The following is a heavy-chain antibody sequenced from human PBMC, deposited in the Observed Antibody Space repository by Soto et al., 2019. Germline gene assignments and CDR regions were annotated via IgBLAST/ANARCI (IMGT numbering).Heavy chain of an antibody. V-gene: IGHV1-18*01. CDR2: ISAYNGNT. CDR3: ARPASIAVADTYYFDY. Sequence: ASVKVSCKASGYTFTSYGISWVRQAPGQGLEWMGWISAYNGNTNYAQKLQGRVTMTTDTSTSTAYMELRSLRSDDTAVYYCARPASIAVADTYYFDYWGQGTPVTVYS. D-gene: IGHD6-19*01. CDR1: GYTFTSYG. J-gene: IGHJ4*02.